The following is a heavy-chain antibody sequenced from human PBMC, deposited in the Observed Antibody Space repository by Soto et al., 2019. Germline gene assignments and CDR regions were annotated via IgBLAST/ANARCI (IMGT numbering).Heavy chain of an antibody. CDR3: AKGLKLDYDILTGYYDYYGMDV. Sequence: PGGSLRLSCAASGFTFSSYGMHWVRQAPGKGLEWVAVISYDGSNKYYADSVKGRFTISRDNSKNTLYLQMNSLRAEDTAVYYCAKGLKLDYDILTGYYDYYGMDVWGQGTTVTVSS. CDR2: ISYDGSNK. CDR1: GFTFSSYG. J-gene: IGHJ6*02. V-gene: IGHV3-30*18. D-gene: IGHD3-9*01.